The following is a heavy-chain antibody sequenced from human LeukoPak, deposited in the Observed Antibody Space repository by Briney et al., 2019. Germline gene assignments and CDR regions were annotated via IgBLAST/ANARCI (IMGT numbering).Heavy chain of an antibody. CDR3: ARSGIGRAFDI. CDR1: GFTVSSNY. V-gene: IGHV3-53*01. J-gene: IGHJ3*02. CDR2: IYSGGST. Sequence: PGGSLRLSCAASGFTVSSNYMSWVRQAPGKGLEWVSVIYSGGSTYYADSVKGRFTISRDNAKNMVYLEMNSLRGDDTAVYYCARSGIGRAFDIWGQGATVTVSS. D-gene: IGHD1-1*01.